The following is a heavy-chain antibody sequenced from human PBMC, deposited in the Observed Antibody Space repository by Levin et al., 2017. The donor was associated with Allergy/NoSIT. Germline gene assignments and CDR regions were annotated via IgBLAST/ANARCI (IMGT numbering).Heavy chain of an antibody. CDR2: ISESGTTI. V-gene: IGHV3-11*01. CDR1: GFTFSDYY. Sequence: PGGSLRLSCAASGFTFSDYYMSWIRQAPGKGLEWVSCISESGTTIYYADSVKGRFTISRDNAKKSLYLQMNSLRAEDTAVYYCARDKRDQWLVRGWFDPWGQGTLVTVSS. CDR3: ARDKRDQWLVRGWFDP. J-gene: IGHJ5*02. D-gene: IGHD6-19*01.